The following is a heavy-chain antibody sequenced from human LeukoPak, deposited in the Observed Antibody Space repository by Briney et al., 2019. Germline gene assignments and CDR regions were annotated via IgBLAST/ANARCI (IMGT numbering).Heavy chain of an antibody. CDR2: IWYDGSNK. V-gene: IGHV3-33*01. CDR1: GFTFSSYA. D-gene: IGHD4-17*01. Sequence: PGGSLRLSCAASGFTFSSYAMHWVRQAPGKGLEWVAVIWYDGSNKYYVDSVKGRFTISRDNSKNTLSLQMNSPRAEDTAVYYCARVNYDYGAYVGAFDIWGQRTMVTVSS. J-gene: IGHJ3*02. CDR3: ARVNYDYGAYVGAFDI.